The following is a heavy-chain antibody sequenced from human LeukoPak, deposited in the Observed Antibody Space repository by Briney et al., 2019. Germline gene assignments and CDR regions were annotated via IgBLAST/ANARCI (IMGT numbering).Heavy chain of an antibody. J-gene: IGHJ4*02. Sequence: GSLRLSCAASGFTFSNYGMHWVRQAPGKGLEWVAVISYDGSNKYYADSVKGRFTISRDNSKNTLYLQMNSLRAEDTAVYYCAKDLGVRRLVPYYFDYWGQGTLVTVSS. CDR1: GFTFSNYG. CDR2: ISYDGSNK. CDR3: AKDLGVRRLVPYYFDY. D-gene: IGHD6-19*01. V-gene: IGHV3-30*18.